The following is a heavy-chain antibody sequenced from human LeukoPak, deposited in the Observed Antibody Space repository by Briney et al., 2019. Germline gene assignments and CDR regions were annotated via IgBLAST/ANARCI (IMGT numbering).Heavy chain of an antibody. V-gene: IGHV3-7*01. J-gene: IGHJ4*02. Sequence: GGSLRLSCAASGFTFSSYWMSWVRQAPGKGLEWVANIKQDGSEKYYVDSVKGRFTISRDNAKNPLYLQMNSLRAEDTAVYYCARVYCSGGSCSPFDYWGQGTLVTVSS. CDR3: ARVYCSGGSCSPFDY. CDR1: GFTFSSYW. CDR2: IKQDGSEK. D-gene: IGHD2-15*01.